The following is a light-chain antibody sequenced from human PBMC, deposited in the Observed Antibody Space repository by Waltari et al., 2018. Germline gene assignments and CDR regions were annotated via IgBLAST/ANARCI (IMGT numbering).Light chain of an antibody. J-gene: IGLJ3*02. Sequence: QLVLTQSPSASASLGASVKLTCTLSSGHSSNVIAWHQQQPAKGPRYLMKVNSDGSHSKGGDIADRVSGSGSGAERYLTISSLQSEDGADYYCQTGGHGTWVFGGGTKLTVL. CDR3: QTGGHGTWV. CDR2: VNSDGSH. CDR1: SGHSSNV. V-gene: IGLV4-69*01.